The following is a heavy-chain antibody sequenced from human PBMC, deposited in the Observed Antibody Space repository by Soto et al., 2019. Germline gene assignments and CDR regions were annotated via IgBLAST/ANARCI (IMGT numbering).Heavy chain of an antibody. Sequence: EVQLVESGGGLVQPGGSLRLSCAASGFTFSDHYMDWVRQAPGKGLEWVGRSRNKANSYSTDYAASVKGRFTISSDESKNSLYLQMNSLKTADTAVYNFARFSGSYTSGLDYWGQGTLVSVSS. CDR3: ARFSGSYTSGLDY. J-gene: IGHJ4*02. CDR2: SRNKANSYST. V-gene: IGHV3-72*01. D-gene: IGHD1-26*01. CDR1: GFTFSDHY.